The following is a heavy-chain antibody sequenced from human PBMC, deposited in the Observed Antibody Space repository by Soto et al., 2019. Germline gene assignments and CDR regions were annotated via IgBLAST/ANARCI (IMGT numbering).Heavy chain of an antibody. CDR1: GYTFTSYG. J-gene: IGHJ6*02. CDR3: ARESGDSYYYYGMDV. D-gene: IGHD4-4*01. Sequence: ASVKVSCKASGYTFTSYGISWVRQAPXQGLEWMGWISAYSGNTNYVQKLQGRVTMTTDTSTSTAYMELRSLRSDDTAVYYCARESGDSYYYYGMDVWGQGTTVTVSS. V-gene: IGHV1-18*01. CDR2: ISAYSGNT.